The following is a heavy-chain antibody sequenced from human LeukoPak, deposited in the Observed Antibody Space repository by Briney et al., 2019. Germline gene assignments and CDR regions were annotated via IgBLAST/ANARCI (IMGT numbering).Heavy chain of an antibody. Sequence: SGTLSLTCTVSGGSISSYYWSWIRQPPGKGLEWIGYIYYSGSTNYNPSLKSRVTISVDTSKNQFSLKLSSVTAADTAVYYCATDSSSWNDAFDIWGQGTMVTVSS. J-gene: IGHJ3*02. D-gene: IGHD6-13*01. CDR2: IYYSGST. V-gene: IGHV4-59*01. CDR3: ATDSSSWNDAFDI. CDR1: GGSISSYY.